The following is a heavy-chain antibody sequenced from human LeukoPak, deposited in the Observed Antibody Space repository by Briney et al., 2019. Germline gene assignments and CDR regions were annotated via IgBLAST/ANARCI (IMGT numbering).Heavy chain of an antibody. CDR1: GLSLGSSW. J-gene: IGHJ4*02. D-gene: IGHD2-2*01. Sequence: GGSLRLSCAASGLSLGSSWMDWFRQAPGKGLEWVSYISSSSSTIHYADSVKGRFIISRDNAKKSLYLHMNSLRDEDTAVYYCARDGGYFSSTNCHLDYWGQGTLVTVSS. CDR3: ARDGGYFSSTNCHLDY. CDR2: ISSSSSTI. V-gene: IGHV3-48*02.